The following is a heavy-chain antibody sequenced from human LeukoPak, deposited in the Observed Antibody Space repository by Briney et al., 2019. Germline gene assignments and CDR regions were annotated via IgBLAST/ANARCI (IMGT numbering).Heavy chain of an antibody. J-gene: IGHJ4*02. V-gene: IGHV3-53*01. CDR2: IYSGGST. Sequence: GGSLRLSCAASGFTVSSNYMSWVRQAPGKGLEWVSVIYSGGSTYYADSVKGRFTISRDNSKNTLYLQMNSLRAEDTAVYYCARGADPLDYYDSSGYYFFDYWGQGTLVTVSS. D-gene: IGHD3-22*01. CDR3: ARGADPLDYYDSSGYYFFDY. CDR1: GFTVSSNY.